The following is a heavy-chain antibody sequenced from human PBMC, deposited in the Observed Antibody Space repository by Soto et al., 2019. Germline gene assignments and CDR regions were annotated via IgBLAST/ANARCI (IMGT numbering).Heavy chain of an antibody. CDR2: TSSGSATI. D-gene: IGHD6-6*01. CDR1: GFTFSSYS. Sequence: GGSLRLSCAASGFTFSSYSMNWVRQAPGKGLEWVSYTSSGSATIYYADSVKGRFTISRDNAKNSLYLQMNSLRDEDTAVYYCTRDSASFSSSSGSYEFFALWGRGTLV. CDR3: TRDSASFSSSSGSYEFFAL. V-gene: IGHV3-48*02. J-gene: IGHJ2*01.